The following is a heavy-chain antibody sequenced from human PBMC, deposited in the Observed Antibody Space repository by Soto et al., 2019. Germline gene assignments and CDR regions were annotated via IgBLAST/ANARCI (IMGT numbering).Heavy chain of an antibody. Sequence: VASVKVSCKASGYTFTSYAMHWVRQAPGQRLEWMGWINAGNGNTKYSQKFQGRVTITTDTSASTAYMELSSLRSEDTAVYYCERGSAIYYGSGSYPPDYWG. D-gene: IGHD3-10*01. CDR2: INAGNGNT. J-gene: IGHJ4*01. CDR3: ERGSAIYYGSGSYPPDY. V-gene: IGHV1-3*01. CDR1: GYTFTSYA.